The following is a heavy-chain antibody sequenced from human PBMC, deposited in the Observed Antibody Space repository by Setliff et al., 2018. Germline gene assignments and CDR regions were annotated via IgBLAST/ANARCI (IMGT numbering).Heavy chain of an antibody. J-gene: IGHJ4*02. V-gene: IGHV1-24*01. CDR2: FDPEDGET. CDR3: AADYYDSSGYGY. Sequence: GASVKVSCKVSGYTLTELSRHWVRQAPGKGLEWMGGFDPEDGETIYAQKFQGRVTMTEDTSTDTAYMELSGLRSEDTAVYYCAADYYDSSGYGYWGQGTLVTVSS. CDR1: GYTLTELS. D-gene: IGHD3-22*01.